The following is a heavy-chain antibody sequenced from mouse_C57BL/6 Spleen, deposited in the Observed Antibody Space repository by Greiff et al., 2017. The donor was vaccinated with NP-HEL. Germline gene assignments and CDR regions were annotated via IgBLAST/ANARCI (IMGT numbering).Heavy chain of an antibody. D-gene: IGHD2-3*01. CDR1: GYTFTDYY. CDR2: INPYNGGT. J-gene: IGHJ4*01. Sequence: VQLQQSGPVLVKPGASVKTSCKASGYTFTDYYMNWVKQSHGKSLEWIGVINPYNGGTSYNQKFKGKATLTVDKSSSTAYMELNSLTSEDSAVYYCARQVDGYAGDYAMDYWGQGTSVTVSS. V-gene: IGHV1-19*01. CDR3: ARQVDGYAGDYAMDY.